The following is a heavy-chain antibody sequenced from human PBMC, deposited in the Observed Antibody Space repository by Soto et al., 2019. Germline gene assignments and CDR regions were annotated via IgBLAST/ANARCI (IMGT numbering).Heavy chain of an antibody. J-gene: IGHJ6*03. CDR3: ANDFWSGHYNNYYYYMDV. Sequence: EVQLLESGGGLVQPGGSLRLSCAASGFTFSSYAMSWVRQAPGKGLEWVSAISGSGGSTYYADSVKGRFTISRDNSKNTLYLQMNSLRAEDTAVYYCANDFWSGHYNNYYYYMDVWGKGTTVTVSS. CDR2: ISGSGGST. V-gene: IGHV3-23*01. D-gene: IGHD3-3*01. CDR1: GFTFSSYA.